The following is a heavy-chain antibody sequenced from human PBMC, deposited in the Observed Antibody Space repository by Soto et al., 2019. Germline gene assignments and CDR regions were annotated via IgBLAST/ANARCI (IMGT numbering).Heavy chain of an antibody. CDR1: GFTFSSNG. V-gene: IGHV3-33*01. CDR2: IWYDGSNK. J-gene: IGHJ6*02. CDR3: ARALTTVTTEYYYYGMDV. D-gene: IGHD4-4*01. Sequence: PGGSLRLSCAASGFTFSSNGMHWVRQAPGKGLEWVAVIWYDGSNKYYADSVKGRFTISRDNSKNTLYLQMNSLRAEDTAVYYCARALTTVTTEYYYYGMDVRGQGTTVTVSS.